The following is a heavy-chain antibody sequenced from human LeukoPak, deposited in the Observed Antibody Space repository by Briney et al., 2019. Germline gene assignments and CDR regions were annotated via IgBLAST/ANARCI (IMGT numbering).Heavy chain of an antibody. CDR3: ARVMISYGGVTRDDTFDF. CDR2: IYLDDDD. J-gene: IGHJ3*01. Sequence: SGPTLVNPTQTLSLTCSFSGFSLRPTGVGVGWIRQPPGQDQGWLAVIYLDDDDRYNPSLMSRLSITKDPSKNQVVLTITNMGPVDTDTYYCARVMISYGGVTRDDTFDFWGQGTLVTVSS. V-gene: IGHV2-5*02. D-gene: IGHD3-16*01. CDR1: GFSLRPTGVG.